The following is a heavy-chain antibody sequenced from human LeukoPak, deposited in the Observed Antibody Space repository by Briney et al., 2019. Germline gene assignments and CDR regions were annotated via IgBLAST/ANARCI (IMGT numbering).Heavy chain of an antibody. J-gene: IGHJ4*02. D-gene: IGHD3-9*01. V-gene: IGHV1-69*05. CDR3: AIREYDILTGYYETPIDY. CDR2: IIPIFGTA. Sequence: SVKVSCKASGGTFSSYAISWVRQAPGQGLEWMGRIIPIFGTANYAQKFQGRVTITTDESTCTAYMELSSLRSEDTAVYYCAIREYDILTGYYETPIDYWGQGTLVTVSS. CDR1: GGTFSSYA.